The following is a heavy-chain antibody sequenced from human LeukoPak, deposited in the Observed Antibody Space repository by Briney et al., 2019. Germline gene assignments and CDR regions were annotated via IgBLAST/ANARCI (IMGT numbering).Heavy chain of an antibody. CDR1: GYTFTGYY. Sequence: ASVKVSCKASGYTFTGYYMHWVRQAPGQGLEWMGWINPNSGGTDYAQKFQGRVTMTRDTSISTAYVELSRLRSDGTAVYYCARLGNDYGDYLGWFDPWGQGTLVTVSS. CDR3: ARLGNDYGDYLGWFDP. CDR2: INPNSGGT. D-gene: IGHD4-17*01. V-gene: IGHV1-2*02. J-gene: IGHJ5*02.